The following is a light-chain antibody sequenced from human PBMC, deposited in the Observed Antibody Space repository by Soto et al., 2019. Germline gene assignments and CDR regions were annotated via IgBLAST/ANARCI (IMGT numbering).Light chain of an antibody. CDR3: QQRSNWPLT. Sequence: EIVLTQSPATLSLSPGERATLSCRASQSVSSYLAWYQQKPGQAPRLLIYDASNRATVIPARFSGSGSGTDFTRTITSLEPEDFAVYYCQQRSNWPLTFGGGTKVEIK. CDR2: DAS. CDR1: QSVSSY. V-gene: IGKV3-11*01. J-gene: IGKJ4*01.